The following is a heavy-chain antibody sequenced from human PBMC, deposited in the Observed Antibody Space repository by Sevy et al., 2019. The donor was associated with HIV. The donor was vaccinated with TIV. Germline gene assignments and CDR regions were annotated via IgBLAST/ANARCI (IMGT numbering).Heavy chain of an antibody. J-gene: IGHJ3*02. Sequence: GGSLRLSCRVSGFSFQYSMNWVRQAPGKGLEWVSSISSSSNYIYYADSLKGRFTVSRDNAKNSVYLQMNSLRAEDTAVYYWARDRRELSYDSSGYSDAFDIWGQGTLVTVSS. CDR2: ISSSSNYI. D-gene: IGHD3-22*01. CDR1: GFSFQYS. V-gene: IGHV3-21*01. CDR3: ARDRRELSYDSSGYSDAFDI.